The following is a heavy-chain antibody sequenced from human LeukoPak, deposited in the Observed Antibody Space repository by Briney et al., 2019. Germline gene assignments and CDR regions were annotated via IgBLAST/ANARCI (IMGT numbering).Heavy chain of an antibody. D-gene: IGHD2-15*01. Sequence: SETLSLTCTVSGGSISSYYWSWIRQPPGKGLEWIGSISYSGSTYYNPSLKSRVTIFVETSKNQFSLNLTSVTAADTAVYYCATIQIMVVPATLNYWGQGTLVTVSS. V-gene: IGHV4-59*05. CDR2: ISYSGST. CDR1: GGSISSYY. CDR3: ATIQIMVVPATLNY. J-gene: IGHJ4*02.